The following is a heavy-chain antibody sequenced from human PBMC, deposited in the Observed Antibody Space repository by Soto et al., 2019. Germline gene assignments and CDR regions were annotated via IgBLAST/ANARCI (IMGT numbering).Heavy chain of an antibody. CDR1: GFTCITYS. CDR2: ISSSSSYI. J-gene: IGHJ6*03. V-gene: IGHV3-21*01. Sequence: GLSLRLFCAALGFTCITYSVRWIRQAQRKGLEWVSSISSSSSYIYYADSVKGRFTISRDNAENSLYLQMNRLRAEDTAVYYCAREGSRAARTYYSYYMDVWGKPTMVTVSS. D-gene: IGHD6-6*01. CDR3: AREGSRAARTYYSYYMDV.